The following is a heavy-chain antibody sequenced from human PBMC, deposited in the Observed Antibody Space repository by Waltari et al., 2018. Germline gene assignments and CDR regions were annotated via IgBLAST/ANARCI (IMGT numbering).Heavy chain of an antibody. CDR2: IYRGGST. V-gene: IGHV3-53*01. J-gene: IGHJ4*02. CDR1: GFTVSTNY. Sequence: EVQLVESGGGLIQPGGSLRLSCAASGFTVSTNYMTWVRQAPGKGLEWLSVIYRGGSTYYADPVKGRFTISRDNSKNTLYLQMNSLRAEDTAVYYCARDPSGSYPGDYWGQGTLVTVSS. CDR3: ARDPSGSYPGDY. D-gene: IGHD1-26*01.